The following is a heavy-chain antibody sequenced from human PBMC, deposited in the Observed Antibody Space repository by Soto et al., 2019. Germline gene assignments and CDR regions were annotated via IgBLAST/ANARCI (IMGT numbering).Heavy chain of an antibody. CDR2: INHSGST. Sequence: EPLSLTCAVYGGSFSGYYWSWIRQPPGKGLEWIGEINHSGSTNYNPSLKSRVTISVDTSKNQFSLKLSSVTAADTAVYYCARVRHYGSGSYYNKFYYYYGMDVWGQGTTVTVSS. D-gene: IGHD3-10*01. CDR1: GGSFSGYY. V-gene: IGHV4-34*01. CDR3: ARVRHYGSGSYYNKFYYYYGMDV. J-gene: IGHJ6*02.